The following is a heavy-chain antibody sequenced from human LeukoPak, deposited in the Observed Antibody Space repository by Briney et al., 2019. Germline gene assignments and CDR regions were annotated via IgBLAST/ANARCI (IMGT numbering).Heavy chain of an antibody. J-gene: IGHJ4*02. CDR1: GYTFSTYS. V-gene: IGHV1-18*01. CDR3: AREGGGNDFFDF. Sequence: ASVKVSCKASGYTFSTYSISWVRQAPGQGLEWVGSTIPYNGNTNSAENLQGRVTLTTDTSTSTAYLELRSLKSDDTAVYYCAREGGGNDFFDFWGQGSLVIVSS. CDR2: TIPYNGNT. D-gene: IGHD1-1*01.